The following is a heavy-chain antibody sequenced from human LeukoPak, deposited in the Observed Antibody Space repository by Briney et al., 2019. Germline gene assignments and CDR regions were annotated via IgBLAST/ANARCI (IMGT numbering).Heavy chain of an antibody. Sequence: QPGGSLRLFCAVSGFSFSNSWMYWVHQAPGKGLEGEANIKKDGSGISYVDSVKGRFIISRDNARNSLYLQMNSLRVEDTAVYFCAGGNSMDVWGKGTAVTVSS. CDR1: GFSFSNSW. CDR2: IKKDGSGI. V-gene: IGHV3-7*03. J-gene: IGHJ6*04. CDR3: AGGNSMDV. D-gene: IGHD1/OR15-1a*01.